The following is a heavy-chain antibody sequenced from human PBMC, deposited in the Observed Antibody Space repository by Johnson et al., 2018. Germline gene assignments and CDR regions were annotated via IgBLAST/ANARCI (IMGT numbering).Heavy chain of an antibody. V-gene: IGHV3-73*01. CDR1: GFTFSGSA. D-gene: IGHD2-21*02. J-gene: IGHJ3*01. CDR2: IRSKTNNYAT. CDR3: TRHVTFCNGDCYTDAFDV. Sequence: VQLVESGGGLVQPGGSLKLSCAASGFTFSGSAIHWVRRASGKGLEWLGRIRSKTNNYATTYAASVEGRVTISRDDSKGTAFLQMNTLKTEDTAVNFCTRHVTFCNGDCYTDAFDVWGQGTMVTVSS.